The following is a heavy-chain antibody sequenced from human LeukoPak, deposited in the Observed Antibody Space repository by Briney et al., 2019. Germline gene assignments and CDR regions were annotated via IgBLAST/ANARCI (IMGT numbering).Heavy chain of an antibody. CDR1: SRSVTITNW. CDR3: ARDPVTQDSSGYYDDAFDI. J-gene: IGHJ3*02. D-gene: IGHD3-22*01. V-gene: IGHV4-4*02. CDR2: VHLNGRT. Sequence: SETLSLTCGVSSRSVTITNWWTWVRQPPGKGLEWIGEVHLNGRTHYNPYLESRLTMSVDLSENHITRKLTSVTAAEELVNLSARDPVTQDSSGYYDDAFDIWGQGTMVTVSS.